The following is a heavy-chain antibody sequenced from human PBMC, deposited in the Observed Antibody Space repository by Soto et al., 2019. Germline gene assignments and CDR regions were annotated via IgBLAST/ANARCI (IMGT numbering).Heavy chain of an antibody. CDR2: IYYSGST. CDR1: GGSISSGDYY. CDR3: ARAVGDYVWGSYRRALDY. Sequence: SETLSLTCTVSGGSISSGDYYWSWIRQPPGKGLEWIGYIYYSGSTYYNPSLKSRVTISVDTSKNQFSLKLSSVTAADTAVYYCARAVGDYVWGSYRRALDYWGQGTLVTVS. D-gene: IGHD3-16*02. V-gene: IGHV4-30-4*01. J-gene: IGHJ4*02.